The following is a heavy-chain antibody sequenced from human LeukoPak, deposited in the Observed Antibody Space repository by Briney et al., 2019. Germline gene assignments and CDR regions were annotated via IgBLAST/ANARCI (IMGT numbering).Heavy chain of an antibody. V-gene: IGHV4-4*09. CDR1: GGSIDSYY. CDR2: IYTSGNT. Sequence: PSETLSLTCTVSGGSIDSYYWSWIRQPPGKGLEWIGYIYTSGNTNYNPSLKSRVTISLDMSKKQFSLKLSSVTAADTAVYYCARRPAGDYFDYWGQGTLVTVSS. D-gene: IGHD4-17*01. CDR3: ARRPAGDYFDY. J-gene: IGHJ4*02.